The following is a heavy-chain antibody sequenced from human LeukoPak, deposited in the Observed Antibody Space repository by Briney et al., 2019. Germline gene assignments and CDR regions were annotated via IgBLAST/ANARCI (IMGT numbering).Heavy chain of an antibody. CDR1: GGTFSSYA. Sequence: GASVKVSCKASGGTFSSYAISWVRQAPGQGLEWMGGIIPIFGTANYAQKFQGRVTITADKSTSTAYMELSSLRSEDTAVYYCAKGQGAAILTGYHYYYGMDVWGRGTTVTVSS. CDR3: AKGQGAAILTGYHYYYGMDV. V-gene: IGHV1-69*06. CDR2: IIPIFGTA. D-gene: IGHD3-9*01. J-gene: IGHJ6*02.